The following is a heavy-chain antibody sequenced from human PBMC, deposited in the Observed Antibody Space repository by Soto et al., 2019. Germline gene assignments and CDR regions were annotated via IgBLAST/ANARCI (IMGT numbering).Heavy chain of an antibody. Sequence: GESLKISCKGSGYIITNYWIAWVRQMPGKGLEWIGMIYPGDSDTKISPSFQGQVTISADKSLSTAYLQWNSLKASDTAMYFCARRGGSYAGPPDYWGQGTLVTVSS. D-gene: IGHD1-26*01. CDR1: GYIITNYW. J-gene: IGHJ4*02. V-gene: IGHV5-51*01. CDR3: ARRGGSYAGPPDY. CDR2: IYPGDSDT.